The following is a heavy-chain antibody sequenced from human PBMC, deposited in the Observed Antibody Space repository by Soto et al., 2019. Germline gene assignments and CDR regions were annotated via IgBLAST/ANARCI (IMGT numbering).Heavy chain of an antibody. CDR3: ARTSMQSRGYSYGHGGMDV. Sequence: GESLKISCKGSGYSFTSYWIDWVRQMPGKGLEWMGRIDPSDSYTNYSPSFQGHVTISADKSISTAYLQWSSLKASNTAMYYCARTSMQSRGYSYGHGGMDVWGQGTTVTVSS. J-gene: IGHJ6*02. CDR1: GYSFTSYW. D-gene: IGHD5-18*01. V-gene: IGHV5-10-1*01. CDR2: IDPSDSYT.